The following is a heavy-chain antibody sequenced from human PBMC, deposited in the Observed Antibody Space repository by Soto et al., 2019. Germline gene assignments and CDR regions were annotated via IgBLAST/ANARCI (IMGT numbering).Heavy chain of an antibody. CDR3: TYAVDY. J-gene: IGHJ4*02. V-gene: IGHV3-74*01. Sequence: EVQLVESGGGLVQPGGSLRLSCVASGFTFDTYWMHWVRQAPGKGLEWVARVHTDGSNPTYGDSVKGRFPVSRDNAKGTLFLQMDSLRAEDTAFYYCTYAVDYWGQGTLVTVSS. CDR1: GFTFDTYW. CDR2: VHTDGSNP.